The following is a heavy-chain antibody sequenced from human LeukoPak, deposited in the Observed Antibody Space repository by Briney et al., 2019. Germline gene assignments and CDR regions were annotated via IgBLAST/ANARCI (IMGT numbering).Heavy chain of an antibody. J-gene: IGHJ4*02. D-gene: IGHD3-3*01. CDR2: INPSGGST. V-gene: IGHV1-46*01. CDR3: ARVKWSGYQRVTRGYFDY. CDR1: GYTFTSYY. Sequence: GASVKVSCKASGYTFTSYYMHWVRQAPGQGLEWMGIINPSGGSTSYAQKFQGRVTMTRDTSTSTVYMELSSLRSEDTAVYYCARVKWSGYQRVTRGYFDYWGQGTLVTVSS.